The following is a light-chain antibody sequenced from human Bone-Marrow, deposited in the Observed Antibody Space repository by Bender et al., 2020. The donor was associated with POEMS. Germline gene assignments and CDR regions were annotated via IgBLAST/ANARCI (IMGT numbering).Light chain of an antibody. CDR3: QSIDTDNSGTWV. J-gene: IGLJ3*02. CDR2: EDT. Sequence: QKSGQAPVLVIYEDTKRLSGIPERFSGSSSGTMVTLTISGVQAEDEADYYCQSIDTDNSGTWVFGGGTKLTVL. V-gene: IGLV3-25*03.